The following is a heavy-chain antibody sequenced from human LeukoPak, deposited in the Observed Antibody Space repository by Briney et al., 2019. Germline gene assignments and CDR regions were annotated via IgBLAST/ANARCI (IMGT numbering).Heavy chain of an antibody. CDR3: ARNGPFNSGSYCRDYYYMDV. Sequence: GESLKISCKGSGYSFTSYWIGWVRQMPGKGLEWMGIIYPGDSDTRYSPSFQGQVTISADKSISTAYLQWSSLKASDTAMYYCARNGPFNSGSYCRDYYYMDVWGKGTTVTVSS. D-gene: IGHD3-10*01. CDR1: GYSFTSYW. J-gene: IGHJ6*03. V-gene: IGHV5-51*01. CDR2: IYPGDSDT.